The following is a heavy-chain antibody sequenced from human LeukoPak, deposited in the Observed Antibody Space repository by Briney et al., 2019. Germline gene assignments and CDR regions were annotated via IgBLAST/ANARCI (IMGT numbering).Heavy chain of an antibody. V-gene: IGHV3-7*01. CDR3: ARDGTRDYGDYSFDY. CDR1: GFTFSSYW. CDR2: IKQDGSEK. Sequence: AGGSLRLSCAASGFTFSSYWMSWVRQAPGKGLEWVANIKQDGSEKYYVDSVKGRFTISRDNAKNSLYLQMNSLRAEDTAVYYCARDGTRDYGDYSFDYWGQGTLVTVSS. D-gene: IGHD4-17*01. J-gene: IGHJ4*02.